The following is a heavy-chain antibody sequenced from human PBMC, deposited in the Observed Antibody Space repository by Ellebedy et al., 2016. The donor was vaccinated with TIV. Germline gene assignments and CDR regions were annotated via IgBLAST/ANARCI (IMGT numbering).Heavy chain of an antibody. CDR2: ISGSGGST. CDR1: GFTFSSYW. CDR3: AAGRIAVAGGFDY. V-gene: IGHV3-23*01. Sequence: GESLKISCAASGFTFSSYWMSWVRQAPGKGLEWVSAISGSGGSTYYADSVKGRFTISRDNSKNTLYLQMNSLRAEDTAVYYCAAGRIAVAGGFDYWGQGTLVTVSS. J-gene: IGHJ4*02. D-gene: IGHD6-19*01.